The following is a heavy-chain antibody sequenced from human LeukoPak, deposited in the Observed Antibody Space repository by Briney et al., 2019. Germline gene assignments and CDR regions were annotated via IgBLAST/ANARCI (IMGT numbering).Heavy chain of an antibody. V-gene: IGHV5-51*01. Sequence: GESLKISCKGSGYSFTSYWIGWVRQMPGKGLEWRGIIYPGDSDTRYSPSFQGQVTISADKSISTAYLQWSSLKASDTAMYYCARATYYYDSSGLDAFDIWGQGTMVTVSS. J-gene: IGHJ3*02. CDR2: IYPGDSDT. D-gene: IGHD3-22*01. CDR1: GYSFTSYW. CDR3: ARATYYYDSSGLDAFDI.